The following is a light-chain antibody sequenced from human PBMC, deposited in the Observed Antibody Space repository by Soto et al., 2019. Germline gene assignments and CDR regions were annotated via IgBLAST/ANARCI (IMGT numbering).Light chain of an antibody. J-gene: IGKJ1*01. Sequence: EIVLTHSPVTLSLSPGERVTLSCRASQSVSSRNLAWYQQKAGQAPRLLVYGAASRATGIPDRFSGSGSGTDFTLTISRLEPEDFAVYYCQHYGRSRTFGQGTKVDIK. CDR3: QHYGRSRT. CDR2: GAA. CDR1: QSVSSRN. V-gene: IGKV3-20*01.